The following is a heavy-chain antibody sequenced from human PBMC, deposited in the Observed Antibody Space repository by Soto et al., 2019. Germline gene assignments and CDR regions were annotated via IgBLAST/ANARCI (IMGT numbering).Heavy chain of an antibody. J-gene: IGHJ4*02. V-gene: IGHV3-74*01. Sequence: EVQLVESGGGLVQPGGSLRLSCAASGFTFSSYWMHWVRQAPGKGLVWVSRINSDGSRTSYADSVKGRFTISRDNAKNTLYLQMNSLRAEDTAVYYCARDDYDFWSGYYLPDYWGQGTLVTVSS. D-gene: IGHD3-3*01. CDR1: GFTFSSYW. CDR3: ARDDYDFWSGYYLPDY. CDR2: INSDGSRT.